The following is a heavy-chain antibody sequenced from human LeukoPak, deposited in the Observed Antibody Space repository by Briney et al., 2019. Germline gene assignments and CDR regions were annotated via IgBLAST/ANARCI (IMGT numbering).Heavy chain of an antibody. Sequence: GGSLRLSCAASGFTFSSYWMHWVRQAPGKGLVWVSRINSDGSSTTYADSVKGRFTISRDNAKNTLYLQMNSLRAEDTAVYYCAEAGANYYYSYMDVWGKGTTVTVSS. V-gene: IGHV3-74*03. CDR2: INSDGSST. D-gene: IGHD6-25*01. J-gene: IGHJ6*03. CDR1: GFTFSSYW. CDR3: AEAGANYYYSYMDV.